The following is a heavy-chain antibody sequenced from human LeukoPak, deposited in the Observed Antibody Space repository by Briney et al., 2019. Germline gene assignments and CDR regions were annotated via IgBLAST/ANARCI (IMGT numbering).Heavy chain of an antibody. Sequence: SVTVSCKASGGTSSNYAINWVRQAPGQGPEWMGGIIPIFGPPNYAQKFQGRVTFTADGSTRIAYMELSSLRYDDTAVYYCAKEKWEPPYFYFGMDVWGQGTTVTVSS. CDR1: GGTSSNYA. V-gene: IGHV1-69*13. D-gene: IGHD1-26*01. J-gene: IGHJ6*02. CDR2: IIPIFGPP. CDR3: AKEKWEPPYFYFGMDV.